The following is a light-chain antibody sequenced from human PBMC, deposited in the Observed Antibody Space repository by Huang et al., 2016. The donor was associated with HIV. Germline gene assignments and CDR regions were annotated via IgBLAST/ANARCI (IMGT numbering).Light chain of an antibody. CDR3: QQYHTWPPGRLT. CDR1: QSVTTY. CDR2: GAS. V-gene: IGKV3-15*01. Sequence: EIVMTQSPATLSVSPGERATLSCRASQSVTTYLAWYQQKSGQAPRLLIYGASTRATGSPARFSGSGSGTEFTLTISSLQSGDLAVYYCQQYHTWPPGRLTFGGGTKVEIK. J-gene: IGKJ4*01.